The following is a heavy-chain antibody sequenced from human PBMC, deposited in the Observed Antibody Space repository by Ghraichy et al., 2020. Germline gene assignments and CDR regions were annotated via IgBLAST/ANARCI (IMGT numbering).Heavy chain of an antibody. D-gene: IGHD6-19*01. CDR2: IIPIFGTA. CDR1: GGTFSSYA. Sequence: SVKVSCKASGGTFSSYAISWVRQAPGQGLEWMGGIIPIFGTANYAQKFQGRVTITADESTSTAYMELSSLRSEDTAVYYCARDLRIAVAGTSPEYFQHWGQGTLVTVSS. CDR3: ARDLRIAVAGTSPEYFQH. J-gene: IGHJ1*01. V-gene: IGHV1-69*13.